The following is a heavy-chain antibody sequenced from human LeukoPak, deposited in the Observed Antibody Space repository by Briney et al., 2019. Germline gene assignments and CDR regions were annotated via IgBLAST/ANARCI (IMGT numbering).Heavy chain of an antibody. V-gene: IGHV3-7*03. Sequence: GGSLRLSCAASEFTFSSYWMSWVRQAPGKGLEWVANIKQDGSEKYYVDSVKGRFTISRDNAKNSLYLQMNSLRAEDTAVYYCAKGIASWNPAFDYWGQGTLVTVSS. CDR2: IKQDGSEK. CDR3: AKGIASWNPAFDY. CDR1: EFTFSSYW. D-gene: IGHD1-1*01. J-gene: IGHJ4*02.